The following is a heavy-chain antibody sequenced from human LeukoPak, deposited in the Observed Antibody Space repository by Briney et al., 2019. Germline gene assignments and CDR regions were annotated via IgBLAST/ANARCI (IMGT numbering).Heavy chain of an antibody. J-gene: IGHJ6*02. CDR3: TTDQSDFWSGSSCGMDV. CDR1: GITFSNAW. CDR2: IKSKTDGGTT. D-gene: IGHD3-3*01. V-gene: IGHV3-15*01. Sequence: GGSLRLSCAAPGITFSNAWMSWVRQAPGKGLEWVGRIKSKTDGGTTDYAAPVKGRFAISRDDSKNTLYLQMNSLKTEDTAVYYCTTDQSDFWSGSSCGMDVWGQGTTVTVSS.